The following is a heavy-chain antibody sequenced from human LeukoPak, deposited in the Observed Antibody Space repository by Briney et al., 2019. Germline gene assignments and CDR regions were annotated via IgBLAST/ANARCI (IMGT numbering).Heavy chain of an antibody. CDR1: GFTFSTYS. Sequence: GGSLRLSCTASGFTFSTYSMIWVRQAPGKGLEWVSYISSSSSYTNYADSVKGRFTISRDNAKNSLYLQMNSLRAEDTAVYYCARVARLEVRGVIRDYYYYYGMDVWGQGTTVTVSS. CDR3: ARVARLEVRGVIRDYYYYYGMDV. V-gene: IGHV3-21*05. D-gene: IGHD3-10*01. CDR2: ISSSSSYT. J-gene: IGHJ6*02.